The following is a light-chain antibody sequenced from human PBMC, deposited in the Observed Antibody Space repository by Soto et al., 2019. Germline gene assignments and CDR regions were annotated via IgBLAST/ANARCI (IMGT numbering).Light chain of an antibody. Sequence: DIQMTQSPSTLSASVGDRVTITCRASQSISDWLAWYQQKPGKAPKVLIYKASSLESGVPSRFSGSGSGTEFTLNISSLQPDDFATYYCQQYNSQWTFGQGTKVELK. CDR2: KAS. V-gene: IGKV1-5*03. J-gene: IGKJ1*01. CDR3: QQYNSQWT. CDR1: QSISDW.